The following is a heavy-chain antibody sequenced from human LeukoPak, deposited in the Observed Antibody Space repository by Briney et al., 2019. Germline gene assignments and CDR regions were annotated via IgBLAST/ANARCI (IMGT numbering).Heavy chain of an antibody. CDR2: INPSGGST. CDR1: GYTFTSYY. V-gene: IGHV1-46*01. CDR3: ALMIVVVTDAFDI. D-gene: IGHD3-22*01. Sequence: ASVKVSCKASGYTFTSYYMHWVRQAPGQGLEWMGIINPSGGSTSYAQKFQGRVTMTRDTSTSTVYMGLSSLRSEDTAVYYCALMIVVVTDAFDIWGQGTMVTVSS. J-gene: IGHJ3*02.